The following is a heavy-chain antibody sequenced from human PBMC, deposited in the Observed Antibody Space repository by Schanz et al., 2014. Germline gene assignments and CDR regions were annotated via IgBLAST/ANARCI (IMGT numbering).Heavy chain of an antibody. J-gene: IGHJ4*02. Sequence: QVQLVQSGAEVKKPGASVKVSCKASGYSFISHAIHWVRQAPGQRLEWMGWINAGTGNTNYAQKLQGRVTMTTDTSTSTAYMELRSLRSDDTAVYYCARGGYSSGWYDRDIAHFDYWGQGTLXTVSS. V-gene: IGHV1-3*01. CDR3: ARGGYSSGWYDRDIAHFDY. D-gene: IGHD6-19*01. CDR2: INAGTGNT. CDR1: GYSFISHA.